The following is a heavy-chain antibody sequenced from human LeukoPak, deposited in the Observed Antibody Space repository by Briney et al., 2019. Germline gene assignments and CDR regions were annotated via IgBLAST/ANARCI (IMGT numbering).Heavy chain of an antibody. CDR1: GFSFSSYA. V-gene: IGHV3-23*03. D-gene: IGHD3-16*01. J-gene: IGHJ3*02. CDR2: IYTDGST. CDR3: AKGQKALYARGAFDI. Sequence: GGSLRLSCAASGFSFSSYAMTWVRQAPGKGLEWVSVIYTDGSTYYADSVKGRFTISRDNSKNTLYLQMNSLRAEDTAVYYCAKGQKALYARGAFDIWGQGTMVTVSS.